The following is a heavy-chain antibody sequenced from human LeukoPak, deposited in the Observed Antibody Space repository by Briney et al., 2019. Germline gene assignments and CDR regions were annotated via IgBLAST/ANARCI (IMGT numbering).Heavy chain of an antibody. Sequence: PSETLSLTCAVSTYSISSGYYWGWIRQPPGKGLEWIGSIYHSGTTYYKPSLKSRVTISADTSKNQFSLKLNSVTASDTAVYYCARDLSVWLDYFDYWGQGTLVTVSS. D-gene: IGHD6-19*01. CDR1: TYSISSGYY. J-gene: IGHJ4*02. CDR2: IYHSGTT. CDR3: ARDLSVWLDYFDY. V-gene: IGHV4-38-2*02.